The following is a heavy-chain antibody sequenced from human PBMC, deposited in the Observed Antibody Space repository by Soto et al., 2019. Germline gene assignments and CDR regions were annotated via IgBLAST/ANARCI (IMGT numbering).Heavy chain of an antibody. J-gene: IGHJ4*02. Sequence: GGSLRLSCAGSGFIFKNYALNWVRQAPGKGLEWVASITRDGYNKYYADSVKGRFTISRDNSRDTLSLQMTALRTEDSSIYYCTKSSGGSSSVGMDYWGQGTRVTVSS. CDR3: TKSSGGSSSVGMDY. D-gene: IGHD6-6*01. CDR2: ITRDGYNK. V-gene: IGHV3-30*04. CDR1: GFIFKNYA.